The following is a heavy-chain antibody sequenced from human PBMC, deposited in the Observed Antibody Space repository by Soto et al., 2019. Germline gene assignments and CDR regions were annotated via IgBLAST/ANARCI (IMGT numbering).Heavy chain of an antibody. J-gene: IGHJ3*02. CDR1: GGSISSYY. D-gene: IGHD6-19*01. Sequence: QVQLQESGPGLVKPSETLSLTCTVSGGSISSYYWSWIRQPPGKGLEWIGYIYYSGSTNYNPSLKSRVAISXDXXKNQFSLKLSSVTAADTAVYYCARQQWLVLNAFDIWGQGTMVTVSS. CDR2: IYYSGST. V-gene: IGHV4-59*01. CDR3: ARQQWLVLNAFDI.